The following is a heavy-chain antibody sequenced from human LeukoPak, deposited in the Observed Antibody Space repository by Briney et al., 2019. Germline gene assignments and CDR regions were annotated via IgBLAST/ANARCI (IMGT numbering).Heavy chain of an antibody. D-gene: IGHD3-22*01. Sequence: SETLSLTCNVSGGSIRGYYWSWIRQPAGKGLEWIGRIYTSGSTNYNPSLKSRVIISEDTSKNQFSLKLSSVTAADTAVYSCAREHSYYDSSGYYYGSGYFDYWGQGTLVTVSS. CDR2: IYTSGST. J-gene: IGHJ4*02. V-gene: IGHV4-4*07. CDR1: GGSIRGYY. CDR3: AREHSYYDSSGYYYGSGYFDY.